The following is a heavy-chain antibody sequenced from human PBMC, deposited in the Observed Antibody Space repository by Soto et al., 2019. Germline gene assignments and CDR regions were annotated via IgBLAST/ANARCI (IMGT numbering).Heavy chain of an antibody. V-gene: IGHV3-30*18. J-gene: IGHJ4*02. Sequence: QVQLVESGGGVVQPGRSLRLSCAASGFTFSSYGMHWVRQAPGKGLEWVADISYDGSNKYYADSVKGRFTIPRDNSKNTLNLQMNSLRAEDTAVYYCANDSSCWVLVTGLSYYFDYWGQGTLVTVSS. D-gene: IGHD2-21*02. CDR2: ISYDGSNK. CDR3: ANDSSCWVLVTGLSYYFDY. CDR1: GFTFSSYG.